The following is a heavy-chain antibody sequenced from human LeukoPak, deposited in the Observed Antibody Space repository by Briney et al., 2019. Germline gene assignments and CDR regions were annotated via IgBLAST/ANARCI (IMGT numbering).Heavy chain of an antibody. D-gene: IGHD6-13*01. Sequence: GGSLRLSCAASGFTFSSYWMHWVRQAPGKGLVWVSRINSDGSSTSYADSVKGRFTISRDNAKNTLYLQMNSLRAEDTAVYYCVRADSSSWYVYYFDYWGQGTLVTVSS. CDR3: VRADSSSWYVYYFDY. CDR2: INSDGSST. CDR1: GFTFSSYW. J-gene: IGHJ4*02. V-gene: IGHV3-74*01.